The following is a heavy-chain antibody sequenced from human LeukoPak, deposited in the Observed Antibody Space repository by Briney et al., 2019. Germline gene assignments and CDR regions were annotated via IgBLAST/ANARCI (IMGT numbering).Heavy chain of an antibody. CDR2: INPNGGGR. V-gene: IGHV1-2*02. CDR1: GYTLTGYY. J-gene: IGHJ4*02. Sequence: ASVKVSRKASGYTLTGYYIHWVRQAPGQGREWMGWINPNGGGRNYAQKFQGRVNMTRDTSISPAYMELNRLTFVDTGLYYCAGGITGGDFWGQGTLVTVSS. CDR3: AGGITGGDF. D-gene: IGHD1-14*01.